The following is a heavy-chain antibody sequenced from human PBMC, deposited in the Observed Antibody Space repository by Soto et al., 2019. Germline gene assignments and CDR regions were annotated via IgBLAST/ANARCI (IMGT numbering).Heavy chain of an antibody. CDR1: GFTFSSYA. Sequence: GGSLRLSCAASGFTFSSYAMKWVRQAPGKGLEWVSAIGSSGGSTYYADSVKGRFTMSRDNSKNTLYLQMNSLRAEDTAVYYCAKGSYYDRSGYMDVWGQGTTVTVSS. CDR2: IGSSGGST. CDR3: AKGSYYDRSGYMDV. D-gene: IGHD3-22*01. J-gene: IGHJ6*03. V-gene: IGHV3-23*01.